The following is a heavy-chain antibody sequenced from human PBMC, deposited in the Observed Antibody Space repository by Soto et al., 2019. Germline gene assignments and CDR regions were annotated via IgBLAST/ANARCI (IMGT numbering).Heavy chain of an antibody. V-gene: IGHV2-5*02. CDR2: IYWDDDK. CDR1: GFSLSTSGVG. D-gene: IGHD3-22*01. J-gene: IGHJ4*02. CDR3: AHSVTYYDSSGYYADFDY. Sequence: QITLKESGPTLVKPTQTLTLTCTFSGFSLSTSGVGVGWIRQPPGKALEWLALIYWDDDKRYSPSLKSRLTITKDTSKNQVVLTMTNMDPVDTATYYCAHSVTYYDSSGYYADFDYWGQETLVTVSS.